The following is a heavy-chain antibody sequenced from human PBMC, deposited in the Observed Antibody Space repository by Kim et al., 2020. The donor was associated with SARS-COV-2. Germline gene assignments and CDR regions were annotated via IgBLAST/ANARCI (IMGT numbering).Heavy chain of an antibody. V-gene: IGHV4-34*01. Sequence: KSRVTRSVDTSKNQFSLKLSSVTAADTAVYYCARGPYYYGSGSYQSTFDPWGQGTLVTVSS. CDR3: ARGPYYYGSGSYQSTFDP. J-gene: IGHJ5*02. D-gene: IGHD3-10*01.